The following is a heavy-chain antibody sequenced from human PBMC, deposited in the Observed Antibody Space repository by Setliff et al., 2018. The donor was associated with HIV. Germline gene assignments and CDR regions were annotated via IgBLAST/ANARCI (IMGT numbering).Heavy chain of an antibody. J-gene: IGHJ4*02. V-gene: IGHV1-2*02. D-gene: IGHD3-10*01. CDR2: INPTTGGT. Sequence: ASVKVSCKASGYTFSDYSIHWVRQAPGQGLEWMGWINPTTGGTNYAQKFHDRVTMTRDSSNTTVYMGMSSLTSDDTAIYYCARDHSGSLFDYWGQGTLVTVSS. CDR3: ARDHSGSLFDY. CDR1: GYTFSDYS.